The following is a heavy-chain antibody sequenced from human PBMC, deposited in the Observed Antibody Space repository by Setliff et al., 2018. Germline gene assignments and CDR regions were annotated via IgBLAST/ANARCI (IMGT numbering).Heavy chain of an antibody. V-gene: IGHV4-59*01. Sequence: SETLSLTCTVSNGSISTYYWSWVRQPPGKGLEWIGYIYYSGSTNYNPSLKSRVTMSVDTSKSQVSLKLSSVTAADTGVYYCAREQWLDPPGYYYMDVWAKGTTVTVSS. CDR1: NGSISTYY. CDR2: IYYSGST. D-gene: IGHD6-19*01. J-gene: IGHJ6*03. CDR3: AREQWLDPPGYYYMDV.